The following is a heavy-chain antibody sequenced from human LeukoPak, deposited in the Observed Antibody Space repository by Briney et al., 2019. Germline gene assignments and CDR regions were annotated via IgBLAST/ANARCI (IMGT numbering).Heavy chain of an antibody. D-gene: IGHD3-22*01. V-gene: IGHV3-7*01. CDR2: IKQDGSEK. CDR1: GFTFSSYW. CDR3: VRDRDPGYYDTNGYRRINAFDI. J-gene: IGHJ3*02. Sequence: GGSLRLSCAASGFTFSSYWMSWVRQAPGKGLEWVANIKQDGSEKYYVDSVKGRFTISRDNAKNSLYLQMNSLRAEDTAVYYCVRDRDPGYYDTNGYRRINAFDILGQGTMVTVSS.